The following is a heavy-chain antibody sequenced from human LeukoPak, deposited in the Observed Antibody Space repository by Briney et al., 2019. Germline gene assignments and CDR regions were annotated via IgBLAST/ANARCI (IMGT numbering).Heavy chain of an antibody. V-gene: IGHV3-73*01. D-gene: IGHD4-17*01. CDR1: GFTFSGSA. Sequence: GGSLRLSCAASGFTFSGSAMHWVRQASGKGLEWVGRIRSKANSYATAYAASVKGRFTISRDDSKNTAYLQMNSLKTEDTAVYYCTRLYAQVTTGERIDWGQGTLVTVSS. J-gene: IGHJ4*02. CDR3: TRLYAQVTTGERID. CDR2: IRSKANSYAT.